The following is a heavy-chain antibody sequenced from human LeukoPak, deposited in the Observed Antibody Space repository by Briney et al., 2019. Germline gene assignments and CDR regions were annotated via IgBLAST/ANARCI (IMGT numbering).Heavy chain of an antibody. CDR3: ASKGPHDYGDYGLTY. Sequence: VASVKVSCKASGGTFSSYAISWVRQAPGQGLEWMGGIIPIFGTANYAQKFQGRVTITADESTSTAYMELSSLRSEDTAVYYCASKGPHDYGDYGLTYWGQGTLVTVSS. J-gene: IGHJ4*02. CDR1: GGTFSSYA. CDR2: IIPIFGTA. V-gene: IGHV1-69*13. D-gene: IGHD4-17*01.